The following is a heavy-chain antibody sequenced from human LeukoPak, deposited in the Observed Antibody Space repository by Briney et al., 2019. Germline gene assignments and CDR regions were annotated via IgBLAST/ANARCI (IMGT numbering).Heavy chain of an antibody. CDR2: VNHSGST. J-gene: IGHJ4*02. Sequence: PSETLSLTCAVYGGSFSGYYWTWIRQSPEKGLEWIGEVNHSGSTKYNPSFRSRVTMSVDTSKNQFSLELTSVTAADTAVYYCARGHGGWGAAAAYYFDSWGQGTLVTVSS. CDR3: ARGHGGWGAAAAYYFDS. V-gene: IGHV4-34*01. D-gene: IGHD6-13*01. CDR1: GGSFSGYY.